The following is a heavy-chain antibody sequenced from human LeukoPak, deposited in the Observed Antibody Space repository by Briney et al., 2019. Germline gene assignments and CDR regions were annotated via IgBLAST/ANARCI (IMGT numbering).Heavy chain of an antibody. CDR3: ARDESGYYHNWFDP. CDR1: GFTFSSYA. J-gene: IGHJ5*02. D-gene: IGHD3-3*01. Sequence: GGSLRLSRAASGFTFSSYAMHWVRQAPGKGLEWVAVISYDGSNKYYADSVKGRFTISRDNSKNTLYLQMNSLRAEDTAVYYCARDESGYYHNWFDPWGQGTLVTVSS. CDR2: ISYDGSNK. V-gene: IGHV3-30*01.